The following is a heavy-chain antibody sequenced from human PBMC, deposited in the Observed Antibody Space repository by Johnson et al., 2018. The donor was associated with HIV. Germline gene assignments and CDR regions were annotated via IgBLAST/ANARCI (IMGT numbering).Heavy chain of an antibody. CDR1: GFTVSSNY. D-gene: IGHD6-19*01. V-gene: IGHV3-11*06. CDR2: IRWNSGFI. CDR3: ARDSDQYSSGWYEQLDAFDI. J-gene: IGHJ3*02. Sequence: QVQLVESGGGLVKPGGSLRLSCAASGFTVSSNYMSWVRQAPGKGLEWVSGIRWNSGFIGYADSVKGPFTISRFNAKNSLYLQMNSLRGEDTAVYYCARDSDQYSSGWYEQLDAFDIWGQGTMVTVSS.